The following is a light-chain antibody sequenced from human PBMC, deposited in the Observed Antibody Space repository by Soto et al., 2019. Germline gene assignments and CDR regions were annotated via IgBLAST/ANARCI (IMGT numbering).Light chain of an antibody. V-gene: IGLV2-14*01. CDR3: SSHTSGSTRV. J-gene: IGLJ1*01. Sequence: QSVLTQPASVSGSPGQSIAISCTGTSSDVGGYDYVSWYQQHPDKAPKLMIYEVTKRPSGVSNRFSGSKSGNTASLTISGLQPEDEADYYCSSHTSGSTRVFGSGTKGTVL. CDR1: SSDVGGYDY. CDR2: EVT.